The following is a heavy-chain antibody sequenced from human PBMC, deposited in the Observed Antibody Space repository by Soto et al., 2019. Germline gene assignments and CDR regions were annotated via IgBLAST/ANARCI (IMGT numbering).Heavy chain of an antibody. Sequence: GGSLRLSCAASGFTFDDYAMHWVRQAPGKGLEWVSGISWNSGSIGYADSVKGRFTISRDNAKNSLYLQMNSLRAEDTAVYYCARDWGGVLRFLEWHPDNWFDPWGQGTLVTVSS. V-gene: IGHV3-9*01. CDR1: GFTFDDYA. J-gene: IGHJ5*02. CDR2: ISWNSGSI. D-gene: IGHD3-3*01. CDR3: ARDWGGVLRFLEWHPDNWFDP.